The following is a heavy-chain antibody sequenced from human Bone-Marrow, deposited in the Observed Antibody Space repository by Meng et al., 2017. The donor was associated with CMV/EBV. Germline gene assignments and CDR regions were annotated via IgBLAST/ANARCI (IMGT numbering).Heavy chain of an antibody. CDR2: IYYSGST. D-gene: IGHD1-1*01. Sequence: SETLSLTCTVSGGSVSSGSYYWSWIRQPPGKGLEWIGYIYYSGSTNYNPSLKSRVTISVDTSKNQFSLKLSSVTAADTAVYYCARETPVQNFDYWGQGTLVTVPQ. J-gene: IGHJ4*02. CDR3: ARETPVQNFDY. V-gene: IGHV4-61*01. CDR1: GGSVSSGSYY.